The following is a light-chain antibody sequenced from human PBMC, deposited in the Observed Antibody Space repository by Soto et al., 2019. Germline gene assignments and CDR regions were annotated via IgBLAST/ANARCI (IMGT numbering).Light chain of an antibody. V-gene: IGLV1-44*01. CDR2: SSN. CDR3: ATWDDSLNSYV. J-gene: IGLJ1*01. CDR1: SSNIGINT. Sequence: QSVLTQPPSTSGAPGQRVTISCSGSSSNIGINTVNWYQQLPGAAPKLLIYSSNQRPSGVPDRFSGSKSGSSASLAISGLQSEDEADYYCATWDDSLNSYVFGTGTKVTVL.